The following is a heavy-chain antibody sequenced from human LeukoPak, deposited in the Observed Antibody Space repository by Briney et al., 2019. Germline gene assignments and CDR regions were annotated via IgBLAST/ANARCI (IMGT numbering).Heavy chain of an antibody. CDR3: ARGRRRSSGWSFDY. J-gene: IGHJ4*02. Sequence: PSETLSLTCAVYGGSFSGYYWSWIRQPPGKGLEWIGEINHSGSTNYNPSLKSRVTISGDTSKNQCSLNLSSVTAAETAVYYCARGRRRSSGWSFDYWGQGTLVTVSS. V-gene: IGHV4-34*01. CDR2: INHSGST. CDR1: GGSFSGYY. D-gene: IGHD6-19*01.